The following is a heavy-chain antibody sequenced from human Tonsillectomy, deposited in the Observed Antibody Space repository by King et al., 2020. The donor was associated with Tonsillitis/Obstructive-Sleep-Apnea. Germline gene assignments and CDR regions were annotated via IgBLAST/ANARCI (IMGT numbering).Heavy chain of an antibody. Sequence: VQLVESGGGLVQPGGSLRLSCAASGFTFNSYDMHWVRQPTGKGLEWVSAIGTAGDTYYADSVKGRFTISRENAQNSLYLQMNSLRAGDTAVYFCARGGYCSGVICNSPDAFDIWGQGTVVTVSS. J-gene: IGHJ3*02. D-gene: IGHD2-15*01. CDR2: IGTAGDT. V-gene: IGHV3-13*01. CDR1: GFTFNSYD. CDR3: ARGGYCSGVICNSPDAFDI.